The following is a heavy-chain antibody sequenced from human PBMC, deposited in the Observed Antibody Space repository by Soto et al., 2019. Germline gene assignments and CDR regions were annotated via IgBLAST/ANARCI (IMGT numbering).Heavy chain of an antibody. D-gene: IGHD3-22*01. CDR2: ISSSSSTI. CDR3: ARDRDYYDSSGYYPEYFQH. CDR1: GFTFSSYS. V-gene: IGHV3-48*02. J-gene: IGHJ1*01. Sequence: EVQLVESGGGLVQPGGSLRLSCAASGFTFSSYSMNWVRQAPGKGLEWVSYISSSSSTIYYADSVKGRFTISRDNAKNSLYLQMNSLRDEETAVYYCARDRDYYDSSGYYPEYFQHWGQGTLVTVSS.